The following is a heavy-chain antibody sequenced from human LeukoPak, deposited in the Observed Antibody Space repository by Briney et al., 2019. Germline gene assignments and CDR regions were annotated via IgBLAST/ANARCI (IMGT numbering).Heavy chain of an antibody. D-gene: IGHD1-26*01. CDR3: ARDKPRGSYYGSIFDS. Sequence: PGGSLRLSCAASGFTLSSYAMSWVRQAPGKGLEWVANIRDDGGEIYYVDSVKGRFTISRDNAKSSLFLQMNSLRAEDAAVYYCARDKPRGSYYGSIFDSWGQGTLVTVSS. V-gene: IGHV3-7*01. J-gene: IGHJ4*02. CDR2: IRDDGGEI. CDR1: GFTLSSYA.